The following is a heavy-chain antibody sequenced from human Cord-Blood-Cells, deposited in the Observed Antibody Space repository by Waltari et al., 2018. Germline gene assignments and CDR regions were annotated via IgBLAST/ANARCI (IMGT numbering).Heavy chain of an antibody. Sequence: QVQLQESGPGLVKPSQTLSLTCTVSGGSIRSGDYSWSWSRQPPGKGLEWIGYIYYSGSTYYNPSLKSRVTISVDTSKNQFSLKLSSVTAADTAVYYCARDSRSSGGSCPDYWGQGTLVTVSS. CDR3: ARDSRSSGGSCPDY. CDR2: IYYSGST. CDR1: GGSIRSGDYS. V-gene: IGHV4-30-4*01. D-gene: IGHD2-15*01. J-gene: IGHJ4*02.